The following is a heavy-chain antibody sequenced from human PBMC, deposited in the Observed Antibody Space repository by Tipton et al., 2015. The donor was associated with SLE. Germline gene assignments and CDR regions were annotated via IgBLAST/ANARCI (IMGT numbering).Heavy chain of an antibody. CDR1: GFTVSSNY. CDR3: ASAPPSGWYPEYFQH. V-gene: IGHV3-53*01. CDR2: IYSGGST. Sequence: GSLRLSCAASGFTVSSNYMSWVRQAPGKGLEWVSVIYSGGSTYYADSVKGRFTISRDNSKNTLYLQMNSLRAEDTAVYYCASAPPSGWYPEYFQHWGQGTPVTVSS. D-gene: IGHD6-19*01. J-gene: IGHJ1*01.